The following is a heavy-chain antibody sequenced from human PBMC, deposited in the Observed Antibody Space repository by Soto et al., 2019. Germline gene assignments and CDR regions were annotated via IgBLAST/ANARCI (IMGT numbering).Heavy chain of an antibody. D-gene: IGHD2-2*02. CDR3: ARVAPAAIDAFDI. J-gene: IGHJ3*02. CDR2: IKQDGSEK. Sequence: EVQLVESGGGLVQPGGSLRLSCAASGFTFSSYWMSWVRQAPGKGLEWVANIKQDGSEKYYVDSVKGRFTISRDNAKNSLYLQMNSLRAEDTAVYYCARVAPAAIDAFDIWGQGTMVTVSS. CDR1: GFTFSSYW. V-gene: IGHV3-7*01.